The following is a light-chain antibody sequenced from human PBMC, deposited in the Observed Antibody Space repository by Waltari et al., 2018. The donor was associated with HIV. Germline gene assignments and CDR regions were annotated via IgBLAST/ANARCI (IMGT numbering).Light chain of an antibody. V-gene: IGKV3-20*01. J-gene: IGKJ4*01. CDR1: QSLTSNY. CDR3: QQYGSSPLT. CDR2: GAS. Sequence: EIVLTQSPGTLSLSPGERATLSCRASQSLTSNYLAWYQQKPGQAPRLLIYGASSRATGIPDRFSGSGSGTDFTLTISRLEPEDVAVYYCQQYGSSPLTFGGGTKVEIK.